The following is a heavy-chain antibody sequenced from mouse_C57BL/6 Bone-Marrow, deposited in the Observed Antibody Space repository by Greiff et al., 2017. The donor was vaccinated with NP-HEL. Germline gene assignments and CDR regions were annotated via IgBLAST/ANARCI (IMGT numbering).Heavy chain of an antibody. CDR2: ISSGGSYT. D-gene: IGHD2-5*01. V-gene: IGHV5-6*01. CDR1: GFTFSSYG. Sequence: EVQRVESGGDLVKPGGSLKLSCAASGFTFSSYGMSWVRQTPDKRLEWVATISSGGSYTYYQDSVKGRFTISTDNAKNTLYLQMSSLTTEDTAMYYCARHYYSNYFDYWGQGTTLTVSS. J-gene: IGHJ2*01. CDR3: ARHYYSNYFDY.